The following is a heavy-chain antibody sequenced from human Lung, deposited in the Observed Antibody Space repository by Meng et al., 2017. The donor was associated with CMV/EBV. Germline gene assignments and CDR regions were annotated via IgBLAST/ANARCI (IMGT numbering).Heavy chain of an antibody. V-gene: IGHV4-59*01. J-gene: IGHJ5*02. D-gene: IGHD3-16*01. CDR3: ARGRAQIGWFDP. CDR2: VFYTGTT. CDR1: GGSTNSYD. Sequence: SETLSLXCTVSGGSTNSYDWTWIRQAPGKGLEWIGYVFYTGTTKYNPSLKSRVTMSLDTSKSHFSLKLTSVTAADTAIYYCARGRAQIGWFDPWGQGTLVTVSS.